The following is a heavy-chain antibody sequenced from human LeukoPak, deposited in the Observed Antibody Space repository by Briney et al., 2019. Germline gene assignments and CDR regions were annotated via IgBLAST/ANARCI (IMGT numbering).Heavy chain of an antibody. V-gene: IGHV3-30-3*01. J-gene: IGHJ5*02. CDR2: ISYDGSNK. D-gene: IGHD1-26*01. Sequence: GGSLRLSCAASGFTFSSYAMHWVRQAPGKGLEWVAVISYDGSNKYYADSVKGRFTISRDNSKNTLYLQMNSLRAEDTAVYYCARCFTGIVGDLLGGWFDPWGQGTLVTVSS. CDR1: GFTFSSYA. CDR3: ARCFTGIVGDLLGGWFDP.